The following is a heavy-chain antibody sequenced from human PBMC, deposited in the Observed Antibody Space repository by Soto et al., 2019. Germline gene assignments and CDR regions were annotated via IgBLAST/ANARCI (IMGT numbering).Heavy chain of an antibody. Sequence: GGSLRLSCAASGFTFSSYEMNWVRQAPGKGLEWVSYISIRGSTIYYADSVKGRFTISRDNAKNSLYLQMNSLRADDTAAYYCARDSMVTAHDYWGQGTLVTVSS. D-gene: IGHD2-21*02. V-gene: IGHV3-48*03. CDR3: ARDSMVTAHDY. J-gene: IGHJ4*02. CDR1: GFTFSSYE. CDR2: ISIRGSTI.